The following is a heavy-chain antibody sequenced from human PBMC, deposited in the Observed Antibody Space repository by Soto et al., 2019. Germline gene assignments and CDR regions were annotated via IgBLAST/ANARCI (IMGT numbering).Heavy chain of an antibody. CDR3: ARRYGGPFDY. D-gene: IGHD4-17*01. J-gene: IGHJ4*02. CDR1: GGSISSYY. V-gene: IGHV4-59*08. CDR2: IYYSGST. Sequence: QVQLQESGPGLVKPSETLSLTCTVSGGSISSYYWSWIRQPPGTGLEWIGYIYYSGSTNYNPSLKRLVTLSVDTSKNQFSQKLSSVTAADTAVYYCARRYGGPFDYCGQGTLVTVSS.